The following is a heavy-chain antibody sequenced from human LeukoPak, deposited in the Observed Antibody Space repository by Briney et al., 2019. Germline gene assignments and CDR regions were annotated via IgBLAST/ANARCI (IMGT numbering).Heavy chain of an antibody. J-gene: IGHJ4*02. D-gene: IGHD2-15*01. V-gene: IGHV3-21*01. CDR2: ISSGSSYI. Sequence: GGSLRLSCAASGXTFSSYSMNWVRQAPGKGLEWVSSISSGSSYIYYADSVKGRFTISRDNAKNSLYLQMNSLRAEDTAVYYCARYCSGGSCYGDDYWGQGTLVTVSS. CDR1: GXTFSSYS. CDR3: ARYCSGGSCYGDDY.